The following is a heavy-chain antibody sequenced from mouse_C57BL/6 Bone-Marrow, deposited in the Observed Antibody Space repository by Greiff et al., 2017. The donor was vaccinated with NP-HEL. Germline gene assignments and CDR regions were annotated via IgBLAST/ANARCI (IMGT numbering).Heavy chain of an antibody. CDR2: INPYNGGT. V-gene: IGHV1-19*01. J-gene: IGHJ3*01. Sequence: VHVKQSGPVLVKPGASVKMSCKASGYTFTDYYMNWVKQSHGKSLEWIGVINPYNGGTSYNQKFKGKATLTVDKSSSTAYMELNSLTSEDSAVYYCAPITTVVATRGFAYWGQGTLVTVSA. D-gene: IGHD1-1*01. CDR3: APITTVVATRGFAY. CDR1: GYTFTDYY.